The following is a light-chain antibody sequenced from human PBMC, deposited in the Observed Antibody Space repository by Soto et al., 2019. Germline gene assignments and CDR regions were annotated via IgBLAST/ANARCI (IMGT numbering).Light chain of an antibody. CDR3: QQRSNWPATWT. V-gene: IGKV3-11*01. J-gene: IGKJ1*01. CDR2: DAS. Sequence: EIVLTQSPATLSLSPGERATLSCRASQSVGTYLAWYQQKPGQAPRLLIYDASNRATGIPARFSGSGSGTEFTLTISSLEPEDCAVYYCQQRSNWPATWTFGQGTKVEIK. CDR1: QSVGTY.